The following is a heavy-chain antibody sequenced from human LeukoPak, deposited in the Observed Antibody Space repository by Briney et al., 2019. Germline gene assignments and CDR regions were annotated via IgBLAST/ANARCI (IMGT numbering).Heavy chain of an antibody. Sequence: GASVKVSCKASGYTFTGYYMHWVRQAPGQGLEWMGWINPNSGGTNYAQKFQGRVTMTRDTSISTAYMELSRLRSDGTAVYYCARDIKKTIYGDQPNDAFDIWGQGTMVTVSS. D-gene: IGHD4-17*01. J-gene: IGHJ3*02. CDR1: GYTFTGYY. CDR2: INPNSGGT. V-gene: IGHV1-2*02. CDR3: ARDIKKTIYGDQPNDAFDI.